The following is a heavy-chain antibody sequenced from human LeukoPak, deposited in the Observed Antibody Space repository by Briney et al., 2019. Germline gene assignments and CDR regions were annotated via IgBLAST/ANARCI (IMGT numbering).Heavy chain of an antibody. D-gene: IGHD3-16*01. CDR2: IGSENGNT. Sequence: GGSLRLSCAVSGFTFTNYAMNWVRQTPGKGLEWVSVIGSENGNTAYGDFVKGRFTMSRDNSKNTVYLEMNSLTVEDTAVYYCAKGYGNTMTMGSRLVDSWGQGTLVTVSS. V-gene: IGHV3-23*01. CDR1: GFTFTNYA. CDR3: AKGYGNTMTMGSRLVDS. J-gene: IGHJ4*02.